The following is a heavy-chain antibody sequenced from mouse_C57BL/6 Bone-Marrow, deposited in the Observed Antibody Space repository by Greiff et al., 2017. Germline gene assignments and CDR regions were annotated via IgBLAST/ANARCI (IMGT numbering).Heavy chain of an antibody. V-gene: IGHV5-6*01. CDR1: GFTFSSYG. Sequence: EVQRVESGGDLVKPGGSLKLSCAASGFTFSSYGMSWVRQTPDKRLEWVATISSGGSYTYYPDSVKGRFTISRDNAKNTLYLQLSSLKSEDTAMYYCAIRYGSTRGYFDVWGTGTTVTVSS. J-gene: IGHJ1*03. D-gene: IGHD1-1*01. CDR2: ISSGGSYT. CDR3: AIRYGSTRGYFDV.